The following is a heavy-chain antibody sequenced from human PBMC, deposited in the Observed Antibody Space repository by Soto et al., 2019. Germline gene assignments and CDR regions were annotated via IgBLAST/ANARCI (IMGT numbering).Heavy chain of an antibody. V-gene: IGHV3-23*01. D-gene: IGHD2-2*01. CDR2: ISGSGGST. CDR3: AKVTSPYCSSTSCHKYYFDY. Sequence: GGSLRLSXAASGFTFSSYAMSWVRQAPGKGLEWVSAISGSGGSTYYADSVKGRFTISRDNSKNTLYLQMNSLRAEDTAVYYCAKVTSPYCSSTSCHKYYFDYWGQGTLVTVSS. J-gene: IGHJ4*02. CDR1: GFTFSSYA.